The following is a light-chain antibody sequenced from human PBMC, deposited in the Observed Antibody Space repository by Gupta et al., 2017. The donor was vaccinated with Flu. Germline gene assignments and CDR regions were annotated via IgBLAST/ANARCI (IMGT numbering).Light chain of an antibody. CDR2: GSS. V-gene: IGKV3-15*01. Sequence: PAPLSVSPGERATLSCRASQSVNSKLAWYQQKPGQAPRLLIYGSSTRASGIPARFSGSGSGTEFTLTINSLQSEDFAIYYCQQYNNWPRTFGEGTKVEIK. CDR1: QSVNSK. J-gene: IGKJ1*01. CDR3: QQYNNWPRT.